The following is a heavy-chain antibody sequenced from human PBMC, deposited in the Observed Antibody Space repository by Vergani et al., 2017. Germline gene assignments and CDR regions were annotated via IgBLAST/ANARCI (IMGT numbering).Heavy chain of an antibody. CDR3: ARVAGTTSYYYYYMDV. D-gene: IGHD1-7*01. CDR2: IYYSGST. CDR1: CGSISRGCYY. V-gene: IGHV4-31*03. J-gene: IGHJ6*03. Sequence: QVQLQESCPGLVKPSQTLSLTFTVSCGSISRGCYYWSWIRPHPGKGLDWIGYIYYSGSTYYNPSLKSRVTISVDTSKNQFSLKLSSVTAADTAVYYCARVAGTTSYYYYYMDVWGKGNTVTVSS.